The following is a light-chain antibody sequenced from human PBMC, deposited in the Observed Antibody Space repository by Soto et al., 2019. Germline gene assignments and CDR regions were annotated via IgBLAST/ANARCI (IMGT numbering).Light chain of an antibody. CDR2: EVS. J-gene: IGKJ5*01. CDR3: MESTQSPPS. CDR1: HRLLHITGETF. Sequence: VMTQTPLSLSVAPGQPASISCKSSHRLLHITGETFLFWYLQKPGQSPQLLIYEVSTRVSGVPDRFSGSGSGTDFTLEISRVETDDVGIYYCMESTQSPPSFGEGTGLEI. V-gene: IGKV2D-29*02.